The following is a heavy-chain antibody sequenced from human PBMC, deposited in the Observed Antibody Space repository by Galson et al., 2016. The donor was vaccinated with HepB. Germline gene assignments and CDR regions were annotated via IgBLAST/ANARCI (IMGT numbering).Heavy chain of an antibody. D-gene: IGHD3-22*01. CDR1: GFTFRSHA. Sequence: SLRLSCAASGFTFRSHAMSWVRQAPGRGLEWVSSITAGSTSTFFAESLKGRFTMSRDNSQHPLYLQMNSPRAEDTAKNYCARDPASFYYDSGFHPHDYWGQGTMVTVSS. CDR2: ITAGSTST. J-gene: IGHJ3*01. CDR3: ARDPASFYYDSGFHPHDY. V-gene: IGHV3-23*01.